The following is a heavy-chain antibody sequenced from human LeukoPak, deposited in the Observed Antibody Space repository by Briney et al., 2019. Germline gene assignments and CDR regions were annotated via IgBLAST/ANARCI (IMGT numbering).Heavy chain of an antibody. CDR1: GYTFTSYY. J-gene: IGHJ4*02. V-gene: IGHV1-2*02. CDR2: INPNSGGT. Sequence: GASVKVSCKASGYTFTSYYMHWVRQAPGQGLEWMGWINPNSGGTNYAQKFQGRVTMTRDTSISTAYMELSRLRSDDTAVYYCARVFGYSSSWYYFDYWGQGTLVTVSS. CDR3: ARVFGYSSSWYYFDY. D-gene: IGHD6-13*01.